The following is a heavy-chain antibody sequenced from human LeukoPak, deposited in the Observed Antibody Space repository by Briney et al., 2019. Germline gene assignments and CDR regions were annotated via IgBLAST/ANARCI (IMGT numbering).Heavy chain of an antibody. CDR2: ISGSGGST. D-gene: IGHD2-2*01. V-gene: IGHV3-23*01. J-gene: IGHJ4*02. CDR3: ALSKAVVLAATDY. Sequence: GGSLRLSCAASGFTFSSYAMSWVRQAPGKGLEWVSAISGSGGSTHYADSVKGRFTISRDNSKNTLYLQMNSLRAEDTAVYYCALSKAVVLAATDYWGQGTLVTVSS. CDR1: GFTFSSYA.